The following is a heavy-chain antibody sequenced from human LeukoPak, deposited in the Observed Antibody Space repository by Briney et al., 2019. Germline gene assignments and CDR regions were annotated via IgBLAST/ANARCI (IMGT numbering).Heavy chain of an antibody. Sequence: SETLSLTCTVSGGSISSYYWSWIRQSPGKGLEWIGYIYYSGSTDHNPSLKSRVTISVDTSKNQFSLKLSSVTAADTAVYYCAIAPYYYYMDVWGKGTTVTVSS. CDR3: AIAPYYYYMDV. CDR1: GGSISSYY. J-gene: IGHJ6*03. CDR2: IYYSGST. V-gene: IGHV4-59*01.